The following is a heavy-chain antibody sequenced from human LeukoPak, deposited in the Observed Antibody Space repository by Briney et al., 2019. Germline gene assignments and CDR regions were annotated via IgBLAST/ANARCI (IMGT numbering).Heavy chain of an antibody. Sequence: SETLSLTCTVSGGSISSYYWSWIRQPPGKGLEWIGNIYYSGSTNYNPSLKSRVTISVDTSKNQFSLKLSSVTAAGTAVYYCARGRAGTADYWGQGTLVTVSS. CDR2: IYYSGST. J-gene: IGHJ4*02. V-gene: IGHV4-59*01. D-gene: IGHD1-7*01. CDR1: GGSISSYY. CDR3: ARGRAGTADY.